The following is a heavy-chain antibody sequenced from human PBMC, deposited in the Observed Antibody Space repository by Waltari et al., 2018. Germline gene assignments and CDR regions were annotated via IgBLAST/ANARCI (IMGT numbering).Heavy chain of an antibody. CDR3: ARYIWGTHMAFDI. CDR2: IYYSGST. D-gene: IGHD3-16*01. J-gene: IGHJ3*02. Sequence: QLQLQESGPGLVKPSETLSLTCTVSGGSISSSSYYWGWIRQPPGKGLEWIGSIYYSGSTYSTPALKSRVTISVDTSKNQFSLKLSSVTAADTAVYYCARYIWGTHMAFDIWGQGTMVTVSS. V-gene: IGHV4-39*07. CDR1: GGSISSSSYY.